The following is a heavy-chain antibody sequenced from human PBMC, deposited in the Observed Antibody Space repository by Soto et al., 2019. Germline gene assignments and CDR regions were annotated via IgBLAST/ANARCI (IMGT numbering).Heavy chain of an antibody. CDR3: ARGWGRIFDY. V-gene: IGHV4-34*01. CDR1: GGSFSGYY. CDR2: INHSGST. J-gene: IGHJ4*02. D-gene: IGHD7-27*01. Sequence: QVQLQQWGAGLLKPSETLSLTCAVYGGSFSGYYWNWIRQPPGKGLEWIGEINHSGSTNYNPSLKSRVTLSVDTSKNQFSLKLSSVTAGDTAVYYCARGWGRIFDYWGQGTLVTVSS.